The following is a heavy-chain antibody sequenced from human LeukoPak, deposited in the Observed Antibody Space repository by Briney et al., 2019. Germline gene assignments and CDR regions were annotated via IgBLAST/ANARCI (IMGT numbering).Heavy chain of an antibody. CDR3: ARAPVQELSFVGWFDS. V-gene: IGHV4-4*07. J-gene: IGHJ5*01. CDR2: ISASGNT. Sequence: PSETLSLTCTVSGGSMTTDSWNWIRLPAGKGLEWIGRISASGNTNYNPSLFTRVTMSIDTSENQFSLKLNSVTAADTAVYFCARAPVQELSFVGWFDSWGQGTLVIVSS. CDR1: GGSMTTDS. D-gene: IGHD3-10*01.